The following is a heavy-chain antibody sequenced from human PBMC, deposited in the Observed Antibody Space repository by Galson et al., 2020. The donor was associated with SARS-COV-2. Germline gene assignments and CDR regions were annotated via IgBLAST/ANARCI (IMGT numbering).Heavy chain of an antibody. J-gene: IGHJ5*02. CDR2: ISYSGST. CDR1: GDSLTSSSYY. D-gene: IGHD2-2*01. Sequence: SQTPSLTCTISGDSLTSSSYYWGWIRQTPGKGLEWIGYISYSGSTYYNPSLNSRVTISVDTSKNQFSLKLTSVTAADTGVYFCARPDAAGWFDPWGQGTLVTVSS. V-gene: IGHV4-39*01. CDR3: ARPDAAGWFDP.